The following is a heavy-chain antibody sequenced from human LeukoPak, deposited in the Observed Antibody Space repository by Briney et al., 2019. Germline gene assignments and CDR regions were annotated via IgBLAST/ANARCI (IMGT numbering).Heavy chain of an antibody. D-gene: IGHD3-3*01. CDR3: ARAKVFWSGSPF. CDR2: ISRTSIYI. CDR1: EFAFSNYS. Sequence: GSLRLSCTASEFAFSNYSMSWVRQAPGKGLEWVSSISRTSIYIFYADSVKGRFTISRDNAKNTLYLQMNSLRAEDTAVYYCARAKVFWSGSPFWGQGTLVTVSS. V-gene: IGHV3-21*01. J-gene: IGHJ4*02.